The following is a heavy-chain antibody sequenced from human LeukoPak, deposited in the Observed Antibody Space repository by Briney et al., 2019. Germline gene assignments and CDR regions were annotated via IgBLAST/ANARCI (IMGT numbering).Heavy chain of an antibody. J-gene: IGHJ4*02. V-gene: IGHV4-59*01. Sequence: SETLSLTCTVSGISITTFYWAWIRQPPGKGLEWIGYIHHSALTDYIPSLKNRVTISVDTSKNQFSLRLHSVTSADTAVYFCARYDLSTLDDWGPGTLVTVSS. CDR2: IHHSALT. CDR1: GISITTFY. D-gene: IGHD2/OR15-2a*01. CDR3: ARYDLSTLDD.